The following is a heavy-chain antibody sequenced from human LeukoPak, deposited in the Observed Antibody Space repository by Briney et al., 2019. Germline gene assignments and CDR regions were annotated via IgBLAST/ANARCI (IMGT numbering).Heavy chain of an antibody. CDR3: ARGFRDTAMFLDY. D-gene: IGHD5-18*01. J-gene: IGHJ4*02. V-gene: IGHV3-48*03. CDR1: GFTFSSYE. Sequence: TGGSLRLSCAASGFTFSSYEMNWVRQAPGKGLEWISAISGSSSNVYYAAFVRGRFTISRDNAENSLYLQLNTMRAEDTAVYYCARGFRDTAMFLDYWGQGTLVTVSS. CDR2: ISGSSSNV.